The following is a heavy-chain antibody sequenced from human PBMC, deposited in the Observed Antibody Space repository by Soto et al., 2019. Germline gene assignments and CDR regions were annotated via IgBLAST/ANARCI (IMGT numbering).Heavy chain of an antibody. J-gene: IGHJ4*02. CDR2: ISHSGST. CDR1: GGSISSSYW. Sequence: QVQLQESGPGLVKPSGTLSLACAVSGGSISSSYWWSWVRQPPGKGLEWIGEISHSGSTTYNPSIKSRITISLDKSENQFSLRLNSVTAADTAVYYCARSSGWYMLDYWGQGTLVTVSS. V-gene: IGHV4-4*02. D-gene: IGHD6-19*01. CDR3: ARSSGWYMLDY.